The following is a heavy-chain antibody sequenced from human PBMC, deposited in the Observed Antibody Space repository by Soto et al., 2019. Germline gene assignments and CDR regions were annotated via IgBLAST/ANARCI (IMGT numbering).Heavy chain of an antibody. J-gene: IGHJ6*02. Sequence: PVGSLRLSGAASGFTFSSYGMHWVRQAPGKGLEWVAVIWYDGSNKYYADSVKGRFTISRDNSKNTLYLQMNSLRAEDTAVYYCARDRLGIFGVVIIDYYYGMDVWGQGTTVTVSS. CDR1: GFTFSSYG. D-gene: IGHD3-3*01. CDR2: IWYDGSNK. V-gene: IGHV3-33*01. CDR3: ARDRLGIFGVVIIDYYYGMDV.